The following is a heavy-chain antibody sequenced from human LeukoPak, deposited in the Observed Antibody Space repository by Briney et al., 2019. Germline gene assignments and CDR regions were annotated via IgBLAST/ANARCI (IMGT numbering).Heavy chain of an antibody. CDR1: GFSFNKYG. CDR3: ARPRWLQPHGDY. J-gene: IGHJ4*02. Sequence: GGTLRLSCATSGFSFNKYGMSWVRLAPGKGLEWVSAITGSGGSTCYADSVKGRFTISRDNSKNTLYLQMNSLRAEDTAVYYCARPRWLQPHGDYWGQGTLVTVSS. D-gene: IGHD5-24*01. CDR2: ITGSGGST. V-gene: IGHV3-23*01.